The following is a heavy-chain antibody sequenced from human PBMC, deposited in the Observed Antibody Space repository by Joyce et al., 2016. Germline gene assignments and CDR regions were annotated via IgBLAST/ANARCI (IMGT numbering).Heavy chain of an antibody. D-gene: IGHD7-27*01. CDR2: IRLDGTIT. J-gene: IGHJ3*02. Sequence: EVQLVESGGGLVQPGGSLRLSCAASGITFSKYWMHWVRQAPGKGLVWVSHIRLDGTITRYADSVRGRFTISRDNAKSTLYLQLNSLRADDTAVYYCARGVITSTGVDAFDIWGQGTMVTVS. CDR3: ARGVITSTGVDAFDI. CDR1: GITFSKYW. V-gene: IGHV3-74*01.